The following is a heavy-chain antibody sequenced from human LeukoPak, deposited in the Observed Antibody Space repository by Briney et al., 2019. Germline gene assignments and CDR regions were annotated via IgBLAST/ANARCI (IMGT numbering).Heavy chain of an antibody. CDR3: ARAPRVGATYFDY. V-gene: IGHV3-48*04. CDR2: ISRGSSTI. J-gene: IGHJ4*02. CDR1: GFTFSSSG. Sequence: AGGSLRLSCAASGFTFSSSGMNWVRQAPGKGLEWVSYISRGSSTIYYADSVKGRFTISRDNAKNSLYLQMNSLRAEDTAMYYCARAPRVGATYFDYWGQGTLVTVSS. D-gene: IGHD1-26*01.